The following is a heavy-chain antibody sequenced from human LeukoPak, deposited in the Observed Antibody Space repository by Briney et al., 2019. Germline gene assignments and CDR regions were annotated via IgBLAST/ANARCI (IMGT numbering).Heavy chain of an antibody. CDR2: ISWNSGSI. CDR1: GFTFSSYA. V-gene: IGHV3-9*01. CDR3: AKLGSGYDASDY. J-gene: IGHJ4*02. Sequence: PGGSLRLSCAASGFTFSSYAMHWVRQAPGKGLEWVSGISWNSGSIGYADSVKGRFTISRDNAKNSLYLQMNSLRAEDTALYYCAKLGSGYDASDYWGQGTLVTVSS. D-gene: IGHD5-12*01.